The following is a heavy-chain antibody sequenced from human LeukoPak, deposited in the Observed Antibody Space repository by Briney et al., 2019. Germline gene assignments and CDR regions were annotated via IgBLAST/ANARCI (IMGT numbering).Heavy chain of an antibody. Sequence: PSETLSLTCTVSGGFISSSGYYWGWIRQPPGKGLEWIGHSYYSGSTYYNPSLESRVTISVDISNNQFSLQLSSVTAADTAVYYCARRSAGDFWSCYHGVHWGQGTLVTVP. J-gene: IGHJ4*02. V-gene: IGHV4-39*01. CDR2: SYYSGST. D-gene: IGHD3-3*01. CDR3: ARRSAGDFWSCYHGVH. CDR1: GGFISSSGYY.